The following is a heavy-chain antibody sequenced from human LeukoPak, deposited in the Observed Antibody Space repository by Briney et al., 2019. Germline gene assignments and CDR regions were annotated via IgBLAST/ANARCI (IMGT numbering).Heavy chain of an antibody. J-gene: IGHJ5*02. CDR2: ISPKSDFI. CDR1: GFSINSYD. V-gene: IGHV3-21*01. CDR3: ARADCSASTCYLRRSWFDP. D-gene: IGHD3-9*01. Sequence: PGGSLRLSCTASGFSINSYDMNWVRQAPGKGLEWVSSISPKSDFIYYSDSVRGRFTISRDNADNSLYQQMNSLRAEDTAVYYCARADCSASTCYLRRSWFDPWGQGTLVTVSS.